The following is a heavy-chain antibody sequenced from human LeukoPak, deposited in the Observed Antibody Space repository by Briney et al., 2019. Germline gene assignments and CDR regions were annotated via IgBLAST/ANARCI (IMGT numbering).Heavy chain of an antibody. Sequence: GESLKISCRGSGYSFATYWIGWVRQMPGKGLEWMGIIYPGDSDTRYSPSFQGQVTISADKSSSTAYLQWRSLKASDTAMYYCAGHSFDTVDAFDVWGQGTIVIVS. J-gene: IGHJ3*01. CDR1: GYSFATYW. V-gene: IGHV5-51*01. CDR3: AGHSFDTVDAFDV. D-gene: IGHD2-2*02. CDR2: IYPGDSDT.